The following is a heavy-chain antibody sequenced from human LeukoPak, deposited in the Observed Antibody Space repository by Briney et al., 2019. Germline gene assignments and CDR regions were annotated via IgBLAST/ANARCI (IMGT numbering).Heavy chain of an antibody. D-gene: IGHD2-15*01. CDR3: ARGYCSGGTCYFFDY. V-gene: IGHV4-39*01. CDR1: GGSISSFSYY. Sequence: SETLSLTCTVSGGSISSFSYYWGWIRQPPGKGLEWIGSIYYSGATYYNPSLKSRVTISVDTSKNQFSLKLSSVTAADTAVYYCARGYCSGGTCYFFDYWGQGTLVTVSS. J-gene: IGHJ4*02. CDR2: IYYSGAT.